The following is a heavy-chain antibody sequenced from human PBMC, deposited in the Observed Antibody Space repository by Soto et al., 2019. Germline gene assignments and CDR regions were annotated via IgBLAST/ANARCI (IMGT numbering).Heavy chain of an antibody. V-gene: IGHV1-3*01. CDR3: ARVPKYYDSNIPGGFDP. CDR2: INAGNGNT. D-gene: IGHD3-22*01. Sequence: ASVKVSCKASGYTFTSYAMHWVRQAPGQRLEWMGWINAGNGNTKYSQKFQGRVTITRDTSASTAYMELSSLRSEDTAVYYCARVPKYYDSNIPGGFDPWGQGTLVTVSS. J-gene: IGHJ5*02. CDR1: GYTFTSYA.